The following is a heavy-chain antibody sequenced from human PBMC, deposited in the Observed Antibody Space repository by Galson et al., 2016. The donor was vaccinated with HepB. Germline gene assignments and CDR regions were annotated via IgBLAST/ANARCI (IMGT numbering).Heavy chain of an antibody. Sequence: SVKVSCKAFGYTFSNYGISWVRQAPGQGLEWMGWISGYNGNTIYAQKLQGRVTMTTDTSTATAYMELRSLRSDDTAVYYCARATYCDGGGCYHSYGLDVWGQGTTVTVSS. D-gene: IGHD2-15*01. J-gene: IGHJ6*02. CDR1: GYTFSNYG. V-gene: IGHV1-18*04. CDR2: ISGYNGNT. CDR3: ARATYCDGGGCYHSYGLDV.